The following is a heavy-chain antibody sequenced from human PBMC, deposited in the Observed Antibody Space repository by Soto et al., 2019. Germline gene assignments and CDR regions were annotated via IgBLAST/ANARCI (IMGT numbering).Heavy chain of an antibody. J-gene: IGHJ2*01. CDR3: ANDFYNGGWVGVYWFLDL. Sequence: EVQLVESGGGLAQPGRSLRLSCAASGFTFDDYAMHWVRQVPGKGLEWVAAISWNSDTIRYADTVRGRFTISRDNARNSLFLQMNSLRAEDTSLYYCANDFYNGGWVGVYWFLDLWGRGTLVTVSS. CDR1: GFTFDDYA. D-gene: IGHD6-19*01. V-gene: IGHV3-9*01. CDR2: ISWNSDTI.